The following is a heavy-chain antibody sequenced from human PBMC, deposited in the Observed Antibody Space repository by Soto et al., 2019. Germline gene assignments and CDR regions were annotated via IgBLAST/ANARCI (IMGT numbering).Heavy chain of an antibody. J-gene: IGHJ4*02. D-gene: IGHD3-3*01. Sequence: SETLSLTCAVYGGSFSGYYWSWIRQPPGKGLEWIGEINHSGSTNYNPSLKSRVTISVDTSKNQFSLKLSSVTAADTAVYYCARFARVTIFGVVTMYYFDYWGQGTLVTVSS. V-gene: IGHV4-34*01. CDR3: ARFARVTIFGVVTMYYFDY. CDR1: GGSFSGYY. CDR2: INHSGST.